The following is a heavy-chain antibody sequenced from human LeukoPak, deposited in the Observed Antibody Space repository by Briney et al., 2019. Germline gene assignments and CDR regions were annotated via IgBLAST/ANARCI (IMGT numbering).Heavy chain of an antibody. CDR1: GYTFTGYY. D-gene: IGHD1-26*01. CDR3: ARDRWELPGGTFDY. Sequence: ASVKVSCKASGYTFTGYYMHWVRQAPGQGLEWMGWINPNSGGTNYAQKFQGRVTMTRDTSISTAYMEPSRLRSDDTAVYYCARDRWELPGGTFDYWGQGTLVTVSS. J-gene: IGHJ4*02. CDR2: INPNSGGT. V-gene: IGHV1-2*02.